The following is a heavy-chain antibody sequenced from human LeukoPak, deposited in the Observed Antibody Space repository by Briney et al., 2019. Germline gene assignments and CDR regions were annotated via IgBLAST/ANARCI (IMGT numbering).Heavy chain of an antibody. Sequence: GRSLRPSCAASGFTFDDYAMHWVRQAPGKGLEWVSGISWNSGSIGYADSVKGRFTISRDNAKNSLYLQMNSLRAEDTALYYCAKVRDTRDWYKDAFDIWGQGTRVTVSS. CDR3: AKVRDTRDWYKDAFDI. CDR1: GFTFDDYA. CDR2: ISWNSGSI. D-gene: IGHD3/OR15-3a*01. V-gene: IGHV3-9*01. J-gene: IGHJ3*02.